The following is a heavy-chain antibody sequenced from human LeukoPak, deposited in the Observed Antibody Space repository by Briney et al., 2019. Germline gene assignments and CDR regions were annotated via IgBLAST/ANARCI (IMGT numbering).Heavy chain of an antibody. Sequence: PGGSLRLSCVASGFIFSSYGIHWVRQAPGKGLEWVAVISYDGSYKYYVDSVKGRFPISRDNSKNTLYLQMDSLRAEDTAVYYCVRDPGFGGILSCFDYWGQGTLVTVSS. J-gene: IGHJ4*02. CDR1: GFIFSSYG. CDR2: ISYDGSYK. CDR3: VRDPGFGGILSCFDY. V-gene: IGHV3-30*03. D-gene: IGHD3-10*01.